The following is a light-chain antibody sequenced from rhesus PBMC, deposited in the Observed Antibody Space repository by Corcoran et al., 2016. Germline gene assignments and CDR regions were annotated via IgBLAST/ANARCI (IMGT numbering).Light chain of an antibody. Sequence: DIVMTQTPLSLSVTPGEPASISCRSSQSPLHSNGYTYLHWYLQMPGHSPPLLIYEVSNRASGVPDRFSGSGSGTDFTLKRSRVEAEDVGVYYCEQTLQTPWTFGQGTKVEIK. CDR2: EVS. CDR3: EQTLQTPWT. V-gene: IGKV2-78*01. J-gene: IGKJ1*01. CDR1: QSPLHSNGYTY.